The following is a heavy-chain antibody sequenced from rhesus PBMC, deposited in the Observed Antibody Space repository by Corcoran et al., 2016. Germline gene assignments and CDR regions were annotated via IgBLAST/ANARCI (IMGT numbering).Heavy chain of an antibody. J-gene: IGHJ4*01. CDR3: ARRAIAAADFDY. V-gene: IGHV4-93*02. D-gene: IGHD6-25*01. CDR2: IYGSGGST. Sequence: QVQLQESGPAVVKPSETLSLTCAVSGGSISSSNWWSWIRQFPGKGLEWIGGIYGSGGSTEYNPSRKSRVTISIDTSKNQFSLKLSSVTAADTAVYYCARRAIAAADFDYWGQGVLVTVSS. CDR1: GGSISSSNW.